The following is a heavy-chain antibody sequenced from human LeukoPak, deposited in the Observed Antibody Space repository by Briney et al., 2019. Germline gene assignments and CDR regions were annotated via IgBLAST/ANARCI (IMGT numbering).Heavy chain of an antibody. CDR1: GFTFSDYY. J-gene: IGHJ4*02. CDR2: ISGSGGST. CDR3: AKDRRRGSSSWYPKSYFDY. Sequence: GGSLRLSCAASGFTFSDYYMSWVRQAPGKGLEWVSAISGSGGSTYYADSVKGRFTISRDNSKNTLYLQMNSLRAEDTAVYYCAKDRRRGSSSWYPKSYFDYWGQGTLVAVSS. D-gene: IGHD6-13*01. V-gene: IGHV3-23*01.